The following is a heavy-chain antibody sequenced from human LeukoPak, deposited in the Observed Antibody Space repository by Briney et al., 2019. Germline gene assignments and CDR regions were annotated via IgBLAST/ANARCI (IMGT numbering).Heavy chain of an antibody. D-gene: IGHD1-7*01. CDR3: ARDGLTDTTDRYFDY. J-gene: IGHJ4*02. Sequence: SSVKVSCKAPGGAFSDYAVSWVRQAPGQGLQWMGGIIPMFGTTNYAQKFRGRITITADESTSTAYMELSSLRSEDTAVYYCARDGLTDTTDRYFDYWGQGTLVTVSS. CDR2: IIPMFGTT. V-gene: IGHV1-69*01. CDR1: GGAFSDYA.